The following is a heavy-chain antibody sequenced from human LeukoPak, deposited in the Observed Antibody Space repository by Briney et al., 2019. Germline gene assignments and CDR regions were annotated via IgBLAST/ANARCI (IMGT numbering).Heavy chain of an antibody. J-gene: IGHJ5*02. CDR1: GFTFRSYW. Sequence: GGSLRLSCEASGFTFRSYWMHWVRQTPGRGLVWVSSLKSDGSSRTYADSVKGRFTISRDNTKNTLYLQMSSLIAADTAVYYCTRGGSYGDSWGQGTLVTVSS. D-gene: IGHD3-16*01. V-gene: IGHV3-74*01. CDR3: TRGGSYGDS. CDR2: LKSDGSSR.